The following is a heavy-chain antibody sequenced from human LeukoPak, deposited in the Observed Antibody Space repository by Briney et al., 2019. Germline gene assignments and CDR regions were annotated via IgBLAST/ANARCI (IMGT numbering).Heavy chain of an antibody. Sequence: GSSVKVSCKASGGTFSSYIISWVRQAPGQGLEWMGGIIPIFGTANYAQKFQGRVTFTADESTSTAYMELSSLRSEDTAVYYCATGGPPMTTPTDSFDYWGQGTLVTVSS. CDR3: ATGGPPMTTPTDSFDY. D-gene: IGHD2-15*01. CDR1: GGTFSSYI. CDR2: IIPIFGTA. V-gene: IGHV1-69*01. J-gene: IGHJ4*02.